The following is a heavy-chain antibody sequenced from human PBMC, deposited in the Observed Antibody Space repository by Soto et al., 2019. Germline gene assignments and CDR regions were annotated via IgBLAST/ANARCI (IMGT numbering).Heavy chain of an antibody. J-gene: IGHJ4*02. CDR2: INVYNGKT. CDR1: GYTFTTYG. D-gene: IGHD6-19*01. CDR3: ARDQWLVLGGDY. V-gene: IGHV1-18*01. Sequence: ASVKVSCKASGYTFTTYGVYWLRQAPGQGPEWMGWINVYNGKTKYSQKFQGRFSITRDTSATTAYMELSSLTSEDTAEYYCARDQWLVLGGDYWGQGTPVTAPQ.